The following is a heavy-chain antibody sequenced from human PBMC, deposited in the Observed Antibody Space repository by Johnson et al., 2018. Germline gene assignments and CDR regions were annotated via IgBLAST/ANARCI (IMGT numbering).Heavy chain of an antibody. D-gene: IGHD2-2*01. CDR1: GFTFSDYY. J-gene: IGHJ6*03. Sequence: QVQLVESGGGVVQPGRYLRLSCAASGFTFSDYYMSWIRQAPGKGLEWVSYISSSSSPIYYADSVTGRFTISRANAKNSLYLQMNSLRAGDTALYYCARDPLHTRGYYYYYYMDGWGKGTTVTVSS. CDR3: ARDPLHTRGYYYYYYMDG. CDR2: ISSSSSPI. V-gene: IGHV3-11*04.